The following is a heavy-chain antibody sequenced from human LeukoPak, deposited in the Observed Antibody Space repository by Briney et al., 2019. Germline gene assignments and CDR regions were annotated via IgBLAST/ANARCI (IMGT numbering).Heavy chain of an antibody. CDR1: GFTFSNYW. Sequence: PGGSLRLSCEASGFTFSNYWMNWVRQSPGKGLEWVANINGDGSEKYYVDSVKGRFTISRDNAKNSLYMQMNSLRAEDTDVYYCGRGLSSAVDIWGQGTMVSVSS. CDR2: INGDGSEK. J-gene: IGHJ3*02. CDR3: GRGLSSAVDI. V-gene: IGHV3-7*04. D-gene: IGHD2/OR15-2a*01.